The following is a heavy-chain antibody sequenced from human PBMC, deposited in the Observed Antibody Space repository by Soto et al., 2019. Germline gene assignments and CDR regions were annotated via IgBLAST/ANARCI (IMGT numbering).Heavy chain of an antibody. Sequence: ETLSLTCTISGDSIISSDFYWGWVRQPPGKGLEWIGSIFYLGSSYYNPSLKSRVTMSVDTSKNQFSLRLRSVTAADTALYFCARHSLALRKNNWFDPWGQGIMVTVSS. V-gene: IGHV4-39*01. D-gene: IGHD3-3*02. CDR3: ARHSLALRKNNWFDP. CDR2: IFYLGSS. CDR1: GDSIISSDFY. J-gene: IGHJ5*02.